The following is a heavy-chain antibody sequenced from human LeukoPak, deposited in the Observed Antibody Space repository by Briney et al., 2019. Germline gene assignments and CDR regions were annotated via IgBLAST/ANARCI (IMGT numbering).Heavy chain of an antibody. CDR1: GYNFTNYW. V-gene: IGHV5-51*01. CDR3: ARPLRDGSYDAFDI. J-gene: IGHJ3*02. Sequence: GESLKISCQDSGYNFTNYWIGWVRQMPGKGLEWMGIIYPGDSLTRYSPSFQGHVTISADRSITPAYLQWSSLTAADTAMYYCARPLRDGSYDAFDIWGQGTRVTVSS. D-gene: IGHD2-15*01. CDR2: IYPGDSLT.